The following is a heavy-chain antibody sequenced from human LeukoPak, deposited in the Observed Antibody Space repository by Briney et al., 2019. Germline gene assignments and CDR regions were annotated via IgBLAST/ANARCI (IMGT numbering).Heavy chain of an antibody. V-gene: IGHV4-4*02. Sequence: SETLSLTCAVSGGSISSSNWWSWVRPPPGKGLEWIGEIYHSGSTNYNPSLKGRVTISVDTSKNQFSLKLSSVTAADTAVYYCARLPLGYCSSTSCYTFDPWGQGTLVTVSS. CDR2: IYHSGST. CDR3: ARLPLGYCSSTSCYTFDP. D-gene: IGHD2-2*01. CDR1: GGSISSSNW. J-gene: IGHJ5*02.